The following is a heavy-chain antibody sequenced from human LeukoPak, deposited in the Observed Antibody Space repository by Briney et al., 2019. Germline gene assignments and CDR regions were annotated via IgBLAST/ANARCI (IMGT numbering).Heavy chain of an antibody. V-gene: IGHV3-23*01. D-gene: IGHD1-26*01. J-gene: IGHJ4*02. CDR1: GFTFSTYS. CDR2: ISGSGGST. CDR3: AKDQWELPFDY. Sequence: GGSLRLSCAASGFTFSTYSMNWVRQAPGKGLEWVSAISGSGGSTYYADSVKGRFTISRDNSKNTLYLQMNSLRAEDTAVYYCAKDQWELPFDYWGQGTLVTVSS.